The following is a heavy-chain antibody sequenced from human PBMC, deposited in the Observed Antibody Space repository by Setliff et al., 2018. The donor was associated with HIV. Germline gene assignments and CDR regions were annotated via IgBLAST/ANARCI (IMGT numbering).Heavy chain of an antibody. CDR2: IRSKAYGGTT. CDR3: SRDVLTNNYYYYGMDV. J-gene: IGHJ6*02. CDR1: GFTFSSYS. V-gene: IGHV3-49*04. D-gene: IGHD4-4*01. Sequence: GGSLRLSCAASGFTFSSYSMNWVRQAPGKGLEWVGFIRSKAYGGTTEYAASVKGRFTISRDDSKSIAYLQMNSLKTEDSAVYYCSRDVLTNNYYYYGMDVWGQGTTVTVSS.